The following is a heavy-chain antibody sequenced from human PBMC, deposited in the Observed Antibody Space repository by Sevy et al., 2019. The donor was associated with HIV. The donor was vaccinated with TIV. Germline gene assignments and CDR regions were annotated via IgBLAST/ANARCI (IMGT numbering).Heavy chain of an antibody. D-gene: IGHD3-9*01. V-gene: IGHV4-59*01. CDR3: ARVTGYYYYYMDV. CDR1: GGSISSYY. Sequence: SRTCTVSGGSISSYYWSWIRQPPGKGLEWIGYIYYSGSTNYNPSLKSRVTISVDTSKNQFSLKLSSVTAADTAVYYCARVTGYYYYYMDVWGKGTTVTVSS. CDR2: IYYSGST. J-gene: IGHJ6*03.